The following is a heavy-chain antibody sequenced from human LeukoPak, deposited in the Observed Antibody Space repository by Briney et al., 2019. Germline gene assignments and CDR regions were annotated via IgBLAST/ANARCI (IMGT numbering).Heavy chain of an antibody. Sequence: ASVKVSCKASGYTFTSYGISWVRQAPGQGLEWMGWISAYNGNTNYAQKLQGRVTMTTDTSTSTAYMELRSLRSDDTAVYYCATGSRPRAAKDAFDIWGQGTMVTVSS. V-gene: IGHV1-18*01. CDR1: GYTFTSYG. CDR2: ISAYNGNT. J-gene: IGHJ3*02. CDR3: ATGSRPRAAKDAFDI. D-gene: IGHD6-25*01.